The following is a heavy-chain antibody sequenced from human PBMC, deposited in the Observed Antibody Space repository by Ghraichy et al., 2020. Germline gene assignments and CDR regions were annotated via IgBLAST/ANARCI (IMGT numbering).Heavy chain of an antibody. V-gene: IGHV1-69*13. CDR1: GGTFSSYA. J-gene: IGHJ6*02. CDR3: ARGRITMIVVVIMNGMDV. CDR2: IIPIFGTA. D-gene: IGHD3-22*01. Sequence: SVKVSCKASGGTFSSYAISWVRQAPGQGLEWMGGIIPIFGTANYAQKFQGGVTITADESTSTAYMELSSLRSEDTAVYYCARGRITMIVVVIMNGMDVWGQGTTVTVSS.